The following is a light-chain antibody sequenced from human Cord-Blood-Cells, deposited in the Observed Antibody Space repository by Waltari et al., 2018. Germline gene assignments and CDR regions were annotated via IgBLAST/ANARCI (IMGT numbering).Light chain of an antibody. V-gene: IGLV3-25*03. CDR1: ALPQQY. CDR3: QSADSSGTV. J-gene: IGLJ7*01. CDR2: NDS. Sequence: SYELTQPPSVSVPPGQTDRLTCSGDALPQQYAYWYQRTPGQAPVLGIYNDSERPSAIAARVSVSSSEGTVTLTISGDQAEDEGDCDCQSADSSGTVFGGGTQLTVL.